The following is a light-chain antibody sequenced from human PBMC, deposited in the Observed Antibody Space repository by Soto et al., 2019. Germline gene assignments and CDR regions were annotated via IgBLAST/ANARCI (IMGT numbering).Light chain of an antibody. CDR2: DAS. CDR3: QQRSNWPWT. J-gene: IGKJ1*01. Sequence: EIVLTQSPATLSLSPGERATLSCRATQSVSTSLAWYQQKPGQAPRLLIYDASNRATGIPAGFSGSGSGTDFRLTVSSLEPEDFVLYYCQQRSNWPWTFGQGTKVEIK. CDR1: QSVSTS. V-gene: IGKV3-11*01.